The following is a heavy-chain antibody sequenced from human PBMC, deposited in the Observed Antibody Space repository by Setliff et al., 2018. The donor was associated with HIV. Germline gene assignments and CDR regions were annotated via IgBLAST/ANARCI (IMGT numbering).Heavy chain of an antibody. V-gene: IGHV3-30*02. D-gene: IGHD3-3*01. CDR1: GFTFSTYW. CDR2: IRYDGSNK. J-gene: IGHJ4*02. CDR3: ARDVSWRVRTYIDY. Sequence: PGGSLRLSCAASGFTFSTYWMSWVRQAPGKGLEWVAFIRYDGSNKYYADSVKGRFTISRDNAKNSLYLQMNSLTAEDTAVYYCARDVSWRVRTYIDYWGQGALVTVSS.